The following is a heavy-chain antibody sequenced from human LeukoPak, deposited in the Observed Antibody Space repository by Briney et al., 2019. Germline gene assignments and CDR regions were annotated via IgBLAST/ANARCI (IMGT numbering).Heavy chain of an antibody. CDR1: GYSFTSYW. J-gene: IGHJ5*02. D-gene: IGHD1-7*01. V-gene: IGHV5-51*01. CDR2: IYPGDSDT. Sequence: GESLKISCKGSGYSFTSYWIGWVRQMPGKGLEWMGIIYPGDSDTRYSPSFQGQVTISADKSISTAYLQWSSLKASDTAMYYCARHRNNWNYGDGWFDPWGQGTLVTVSS. CDR3: ARHRNNWNYGDGWFDP.